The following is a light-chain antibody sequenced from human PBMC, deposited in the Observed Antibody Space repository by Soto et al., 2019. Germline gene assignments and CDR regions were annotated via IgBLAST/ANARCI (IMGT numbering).Light chain of an antibody. CDR3: AAWDDSLKAML. J-gene: IGLJ3*02. CDR2: SNA. CDR1: GSNIGENA. V-gene: IGLV1-44*01. Sequence: QSVLTQPHSASGTPGQTVTISCSGSGSNIGENAVNWYQHLPGTAPQLLIYSNALRPSGVPHRFSGSKSGTAGSLAISGLQSEDEAHYYCAAWDDSLKAMLFGGGTKLTV.